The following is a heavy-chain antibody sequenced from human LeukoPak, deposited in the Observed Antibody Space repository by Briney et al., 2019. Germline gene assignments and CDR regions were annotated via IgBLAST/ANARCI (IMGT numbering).Heavy chain of an antibody. CDR2: IYTSGST. Sequence: SETLSLTCTVSGGSISSYYWSWIRQPAGKGLEWIGRIYTSGSTNYNPSLKSRATMSVDTSKNQFSLKLSSVTAADTAVYYCARAYYYDSSGYHFDYWGQGTLVTVSS. J-gene: IGHJ4*02. V-gene: IGHV4-4*07. CDR3: ARAYYYDSSGYHFDY. D-gene: IGHD3-22*01. CDR1: GGSISSYY.